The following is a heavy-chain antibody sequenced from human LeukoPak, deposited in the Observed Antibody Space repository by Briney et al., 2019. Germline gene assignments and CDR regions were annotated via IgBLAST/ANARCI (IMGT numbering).Heavy chain of an antibody. CDR3: AREDGYSSSWYSDY. Sequence: PGGSLRLSCAASGFTFSDYYMSWIRQAPGKGLEWVSDISGTSIYTNYADSVKGRFTISRDNAKNSLYLQMNSLRAEDTAVYYCAREDGYSSSWYSDYWGQGTLVTVSS. CDR2: ISGTSIYT. CDR1: GFTFSDYY. D-gene: IGHD6-13*01. V-gene: IGHV3-11*05. J-gene: IGHJ4*02.